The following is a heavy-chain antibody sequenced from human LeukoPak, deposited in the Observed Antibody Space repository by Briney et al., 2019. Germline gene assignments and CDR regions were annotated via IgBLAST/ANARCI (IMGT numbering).Heavy chain of an antibody. D-gene: IGHD3-10*01. CDR1: GYSISSGYY. J-gene: IGHJ5*02. V-gene: IGHV4-38-2*02. CDR3: TRGPLLWFGELRFDP. Sequence: PSETLSLTCIVSGYSISSGYYWGWIRQPPGKGLEWIGSMYYSGTTYYNPSLKSRVTISVDTSKNQFSLKLNSVTAADTAVYYCTRGPLLWFGELRFDPWGQGILVTVSS. CDR2: MYYSGTT.